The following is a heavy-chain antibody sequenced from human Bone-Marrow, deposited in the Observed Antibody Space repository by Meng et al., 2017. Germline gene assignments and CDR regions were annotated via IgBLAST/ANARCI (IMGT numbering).Heavy chain of an antibody. CDR1: GGSFSSYA. D-gene: IGHD6-13*01. J-gene: IGHJ4*02. V-gene: IGHV1-69*01. Sequence: VHVLQSGADVKKHGSSVKVSCKASGGSFSSYAISWVRQAPGQGLEWMGGIIPIFGTANYAQKFQGRVTITADESTSTAYMELSSLRSEDTAVYYCARTTGYSSSWYETFFDYWGQGTLVTVSS. CDR2: IIPIFGTA. CDR3: ARTTGYSSSWYETFFDY.